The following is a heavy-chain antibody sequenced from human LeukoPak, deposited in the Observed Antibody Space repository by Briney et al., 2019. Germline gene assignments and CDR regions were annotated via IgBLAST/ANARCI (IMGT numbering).Heavy chain of an antibody. D-gene: IGHD4-17*01. V-gene: IGHV3-30-3*01. CDR2: ISYDGSNK. CDR1: GFTFSSYA. Sequence: GRSLRLSCAASGFTFSSYAIHWVRQAPGKGLEWVAVISYDGSNKYYADSVKGRFTISRDNSKNTLYLQMNSLRAEDTAVYYCARETGSAVGSTDFDYWGQGTLVTVSS. J-gene: IGHJ4*02. CDR3: ARETGSAVGSTDFDY.